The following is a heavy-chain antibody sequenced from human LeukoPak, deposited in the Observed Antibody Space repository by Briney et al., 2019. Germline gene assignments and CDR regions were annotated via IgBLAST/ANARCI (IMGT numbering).Heavy chain of an antibody. D-gene: IGHD3-22*01. J-gene: IGHJ3*02. CDR3: ANHHYYDSSGYYYLNAFDI. V-gene: IGHV3-23*01. CDR1: GFTFSSYA. Sequence: GGSLRLSCAASGFTFSSYAMSWVRQAPGKGREWVSAISGSGGSTYYADSVKGRFTISRDNSKNTLYLQMNSLRAEDTAVYYCANHHYYDSSGYYYLNAFDIWGQGTMVTVSS. CDR2: ISGSGGST.